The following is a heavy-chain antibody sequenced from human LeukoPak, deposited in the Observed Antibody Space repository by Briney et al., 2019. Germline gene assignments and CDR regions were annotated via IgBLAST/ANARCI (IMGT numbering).Heavy chain of an antibody. V-gene: IGHV3-9*01. CDR2: ISGNSVNR. D-gene: IGHD2-21*01. Sequence: GGSLRLSCAASGFTFHDYAMHWVRQGPGKGLEWVSGISGNSVNRGYVDSVKGRFTISRDNAKNSLYLQMNSLRAEDTALYYCVKDISSIDSKVLFDIWGQGTMVTVSS. J-gene: IGHJ3*02. CDR3: VKDISSIDSKVLFDI. CDR1: GFTFHDYA.